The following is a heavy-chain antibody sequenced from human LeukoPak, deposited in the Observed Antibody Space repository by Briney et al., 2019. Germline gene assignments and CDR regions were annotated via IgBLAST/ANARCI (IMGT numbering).Heavy chain of an antibody. Sequence: PSETLSLTCTVSGASVSSGSDYWSWIRQPPGKGLEWIGYIFYTGSTNYNPSVESRVSISRDLSKNQFSLKLSSVTAADTAVYYCARGGWYPESFQHWGQGALVTVSS. D-gene: IGHD6-19*01. CDR1: GASVSSGSDY. J-gene: IGHJ1*01. CDR3: ARGGWYPESFQH. CDR2: IFYTGST. V-gene: IGHV4-61*01.